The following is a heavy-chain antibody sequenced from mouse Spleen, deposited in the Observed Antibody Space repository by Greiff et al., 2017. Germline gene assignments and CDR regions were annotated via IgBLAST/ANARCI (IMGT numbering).Heavy chain of an antibody. V-gene: IGHV5-9-3*01. CDR2: ISSGGGNT. J-gene: IGHJ4*01. D-gene: IGHD2-4*01. Sequence: DVHLVESGGGLVKLGGSLKLSCAASGFTFSSYAMSWVRQTPEKRLEWVATISSGGGNTYYPDSVKGRFTISRDNAKNTLYLQMSSLKSEDTAMYYCARHSLYDYDGAMDYWGQGTSVTVSS. CDR3: ARHSLYDYDGAMDY. CDR1: GFTFSSYA.